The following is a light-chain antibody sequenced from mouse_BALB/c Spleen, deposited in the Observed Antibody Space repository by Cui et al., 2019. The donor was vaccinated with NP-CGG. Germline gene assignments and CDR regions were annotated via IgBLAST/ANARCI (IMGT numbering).Light chain of an antibody. CDR3: ALWYSNHWV. Sequence: QAVGTQESASTTSPGETVTLTCRSSTGAVTTSNYANWVQEKTDHLFTGLIGGTNNRAPGVPARFSGSLIGDKAALTITGAQTEDEAIYFCALWYSNHWVFGGGTKLTVL. V-gene: IGLV1*01. CDR2: GTN. J-gene: IGLJ1*01. CDR1: TGAVTTSNY.